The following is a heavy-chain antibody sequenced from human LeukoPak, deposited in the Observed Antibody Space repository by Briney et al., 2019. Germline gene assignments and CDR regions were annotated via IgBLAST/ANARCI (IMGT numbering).Heavy chain of an antibody. V-gene: IGHV3-43*01. CDR2: ISWDGGST. J-gene: IGHJ4*02. Sequence: GSLRLSCAASGFTFDDHTMHWVRQAPGKGLEWVSLISWDGGSTYYADSVKGRFTISRDNSKNSLYLQMNSLRTEDTALYYCARGSGWPLFDYWGQGTLVTVSS. CDR3: ARGSGWPLFDY. CDR1: GFTFDDHT. D-gene: IGHD6-19*01.